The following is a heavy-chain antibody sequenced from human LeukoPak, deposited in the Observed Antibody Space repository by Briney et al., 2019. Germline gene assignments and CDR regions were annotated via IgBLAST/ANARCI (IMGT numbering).Heavy chain of an antibody. D-gene: IGHD2-15*01. Sequence: GGSLRLSCATSGFTFSNAWMNWVRQAPGKGLEWVSYISSSSSTIYYADSVKGRFTISRDNAKNSLYLQMNSLRAEDTAVYYCGVGDGDYWGQGTLVTVSS. J-gene: IGHJ4*02. V-gene: IGHV3-48*01. CDR1: GFTFSNAW. CDR2: ISSSSSTI. CDR3: GVGDGDY.